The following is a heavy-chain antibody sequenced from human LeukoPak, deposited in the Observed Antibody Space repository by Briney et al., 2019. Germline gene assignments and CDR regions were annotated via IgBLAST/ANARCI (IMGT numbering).Heavy chain of an antibody. D-gene: IGHD2-2*01. CDR3: ANGVVPTGDYFDY. V-gene: IGHV4-61*01. Sequence: KPSETLSLTCTVSGGSVSSGSYYWSWIRQPPGKGLEWIGYIYYSGSTNYNPSLKSRVTISVDTTKNQFSLKLSSVTAADTAVYYCANGVVPTGDYFDYWGQGTLVTVSS. CDR1: GGSVSSGSYY. CDR2: IYYSGST. J-gene: IGHJ4*02.